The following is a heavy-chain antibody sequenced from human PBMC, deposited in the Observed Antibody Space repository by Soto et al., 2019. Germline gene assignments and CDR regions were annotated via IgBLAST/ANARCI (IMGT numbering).Heavy chain of an antibody. CDR2: ISNRGTP. CDR1: GDSISSENYF. Sequence: QVQLQESGPGLVKPSQTLSLICTVSGDSISSENYFWSWIRQPPGQGLEWVGYISNRGTPYYNPSLKSRVTISLDTSKIRFSLDMYSVTAADTAVYYCAREVNVVALSDAFDIWGQGTMVTVSS. D-gene: IGHD2-8*01. CDR3: AREVNVVALSDAFDI. J-gene: IGHJ3*02. V-gene: IGHV4-30-4*01.